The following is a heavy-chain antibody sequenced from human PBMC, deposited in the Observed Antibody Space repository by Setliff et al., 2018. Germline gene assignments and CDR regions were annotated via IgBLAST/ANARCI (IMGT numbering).Heavy chain of an antibody. J-gene: IGHJ4*02. D-gene: IGHD3-22*01. CDR2: INAGNGNT. CDR3: AREGGSSGYCGYFDY. V-gene: IGHV1-3*01. Sequence: ASVKVSCKASGYSFAKYALHWVRQAPGQRLEWMGWINAGNGNTKCSQNFQGRVTITRDTSASTAYVELTRLTTDDTALYYCAREGGSSGYCGYFDYWGQGTLVTVSS. CDR1: GYSFAKYA.